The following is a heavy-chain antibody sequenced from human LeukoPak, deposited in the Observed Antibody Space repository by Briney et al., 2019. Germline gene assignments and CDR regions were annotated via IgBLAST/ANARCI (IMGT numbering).Heavy chain of an antibody. V-gene: IGHV3-30*04. CDR3: ASDYDFWSGYPDY. CDR2: ISYDGSNK. Sequence: GGSLRLSCAASGFTLSSYAMHWVRQAPGKGLEWVAVISYDGSNKYYADSVKGRFTISRDNSKNTLYLQMNSLRAEDTAVYYCASDYDFWSGYPDYWGQGTLVTVSS. J-gene: IGHJ4*02. CDR1: GFTLSSYA. D-gene: IGHD3-3*01.